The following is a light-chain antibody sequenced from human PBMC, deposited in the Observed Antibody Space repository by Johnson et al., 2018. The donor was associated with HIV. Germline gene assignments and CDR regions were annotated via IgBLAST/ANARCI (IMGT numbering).Light chain of an antibody. J-gene: IGLJ1*01. V-gene: IGLV1-51*01. CDR2: DNN. CDR3: GTWDSSLSRGG. CDR1: SSNIGNNY. Sequence: QSVLTQPPSVSAAPGQKVTISCSRSSSNIGNNYVSWYQQLPGTAPKLLIYDNNKRPSGIPDRFSGSKSGTSATLGITGLQTGDEADYYCGTWDSSLSRGGFGTGTKVTVL.